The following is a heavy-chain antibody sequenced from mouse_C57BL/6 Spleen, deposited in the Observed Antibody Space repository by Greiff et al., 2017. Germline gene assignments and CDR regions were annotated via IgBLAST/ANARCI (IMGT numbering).Heavy chain of an antibody. CDR2: IDPETGGT. V-gene: IGHV1-15*01. J-gene: IGHJ2*01. D-gene: IGHD1-1*01. CDR3: TRDTTVSYFDY. Sequence: LVESGAELVRPGASVTLSCKASGYTFTDYEMHWVKQTPVHGLEWIGAIDPETGGTAYNQKFKGKAILTADKSSSTAYMELRSLTSEDSAVYYCTRDTTVSYFDYWGQGTTLTVSS. CDR1: GYTFTDYE.